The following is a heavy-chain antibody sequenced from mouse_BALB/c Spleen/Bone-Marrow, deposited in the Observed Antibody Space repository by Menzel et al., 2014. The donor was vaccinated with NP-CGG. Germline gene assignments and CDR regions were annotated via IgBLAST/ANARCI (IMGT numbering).Heavy chain of an antibody. D-gene: IGHD1-1*01. J-gene: IGHJ4*01. CDR2: IDPANGNT. Sequence: EVQLVESGAELVKPGASVKLSCTASGFNIKDTYMHWVMQRPEQGLERIGRIDPANGNTKYDPKFQGKATITADTSSNTAYLQLSSLTSEDTAVYYCARYRYYGSSYAMDYWGQGTSVTVSS. CDR1: GFNIKDTY. CDR3: ARYRYYGSSYAMDY. V-gene: IGHV14-3*02.